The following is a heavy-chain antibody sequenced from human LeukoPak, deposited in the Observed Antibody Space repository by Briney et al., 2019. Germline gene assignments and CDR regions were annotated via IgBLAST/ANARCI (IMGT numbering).Heavy chain of an antibody. J-gene: IGHJ5*02. CDR3: ARDGTVTTTVWFDP. Sequence: GGSLRLSCAASGFTVSSNYMSWVRQAPGKGLEWVSVIYSGGSTYYADSVKGRFTISRDNSKNTLYLQMNSLRAEDTAVYYCARDGTVTTTVWFDPWGQGTLVTVSS. CDR1: GFTVSSNY. V-gene: IGHV3-66*02. D-gene: IGHD4-11*01. CDR2: IYSGGST.